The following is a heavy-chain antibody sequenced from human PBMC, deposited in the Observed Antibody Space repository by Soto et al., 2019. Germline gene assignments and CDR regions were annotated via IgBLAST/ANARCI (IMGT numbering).Heavy chain of an antibody. CDR1: GFTFSNYA. V-gene: IGHV3-23*01. CDR3: ANGGYSSTWFPDDY. D-gene: IGHD6-13*01. J-gene: IGHJ4*02. CDR2: ISGGGGNT. Sequence: EVQLLESGGGLVQPGGSLRLSCAVSGFTFSNYAMNWVRQAPGKGLEWVSAISGGGGNTYYADSVKGRFTISRDNSKNTLYLQMISLRAEDTAVYYCANGGYSSTWFPDDYWGQGTLVTVSS.